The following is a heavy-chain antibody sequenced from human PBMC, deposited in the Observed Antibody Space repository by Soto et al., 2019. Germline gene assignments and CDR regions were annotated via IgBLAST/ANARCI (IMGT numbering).Heavy chain of an antibody. J-gene: IGHJ4*02. CDR1: GFTFSSYA. D-gene: IGHD5-12*01. V-gene: IGHV3-30-3*01. CDR3: ARDGDEGSGYDYRALFDY. CDR2: ISYDGSNK. Sequence: GGSLRLSCAASGFTFSSYAMHWVRQAPGKGLEWVAVISYDGSNKYYADSVKGRFTISRDNSKNTLYLQMNSLRAEDTAVYYCARDGDEGSGYDYRALFDYWGQGTLVTVSS.